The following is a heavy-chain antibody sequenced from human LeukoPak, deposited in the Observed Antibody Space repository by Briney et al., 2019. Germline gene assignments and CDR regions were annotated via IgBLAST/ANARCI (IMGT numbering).Heavy chain of an antibody. Sequence: GGYLRLSCSASGFSFSSHRMNWIRHTPGKGLEWVAIINKDGSEKNNWDSVRGRFTISRDNAKNSLYLQMISLRAEDTAVYYCARSNHGSDYWGQGTLVTVS. CDR2: INKDGSEK. CDR3: ARSNHGSDY. CDR1: GFSFSSHR. V-gene: IGHV3-7*01. J-gene: IGHJ4*02. D-gene: IGHD1-14*01.